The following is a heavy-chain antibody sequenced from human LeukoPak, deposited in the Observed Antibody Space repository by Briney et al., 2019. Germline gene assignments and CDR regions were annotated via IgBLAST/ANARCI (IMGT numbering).Heavy chain of an antibody. V-gene: IGHV3-30-3*01. CDR3: AKGVRSGTYYNCFDP. CDR1: GFTFSNYA. D-gene: IGHD1-26*01. Sequence: GRSLRLSCAASGFTFSNYAMHWVRQAPGKGLEWVAVVSYDGSNKYYADSVKGRFTISRDNSKNSLYLQMSSLRAEDTALYYCAKGVRSGTYYNCFDPWGQGTLVTVSS. CDR2: VSYDGSNK. J-gene: IGHJ5*02.